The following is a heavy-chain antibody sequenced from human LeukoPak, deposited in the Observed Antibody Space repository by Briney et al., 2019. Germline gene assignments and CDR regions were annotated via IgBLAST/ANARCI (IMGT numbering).Heavy chain of an antibody. CDR3: VTYYFDSSGPKKNY. J-gene: IGHJ4*02. D-gene: IGHD3-22*01. V-gene: IGHV4-39*07. CDR1: GGSISSISYY. Sequence: SGTLSLTCTISGGSISSISYYWGWIRQPPGKGLEWIGSIYYTGSTYYNPSLKSRVTISVDTSKKQFSLKLSSVTAADTAVYYCVTYYFDSSGPKKNYWGQGTLVTVSS. CDR2: IYYTGST.